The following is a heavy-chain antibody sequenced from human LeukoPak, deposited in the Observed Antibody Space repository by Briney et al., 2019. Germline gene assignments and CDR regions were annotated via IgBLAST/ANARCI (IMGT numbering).Heavy chain of an antibody. CDR3: AREVAVAGKEYYFDY. Sequence: GGSLRLSCAASGFTFSSYSMNWVRQTPGKGLEWVSSISSSSSYIYYADSVKGRFTISRDNAKNSLYLQMNSLRAEDTAVFYCAREVAVAGKEYYFDYWGQGTLVTVSS. J-gene: IGHJ4*02. D-gene: IGHD6-19*01. CDR1: GFTFSSYS. CDR2: ISSSSSYI. V-gene: IGHV3-21*01.